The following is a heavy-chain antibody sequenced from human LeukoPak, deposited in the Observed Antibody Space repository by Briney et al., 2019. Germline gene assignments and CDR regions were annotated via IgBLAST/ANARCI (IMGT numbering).Heavy chain of an antibody. Sequence: GGSLRLSCAASGFTFSSYAMSWVRQAPGKGLEWVSTISGSGDNRYFADSVKGRFTISRDNSKNMVWLQINSPTAEDTATYYCAKDGNWARFEDWGQGTLVTVSS. CDR2: ISGSGDNR. V-gene: IGHV3-23*01. CDR1: GFTFSSYA. CDR3: AKDGNWARFED. D-gene: IGHD7-27*01. J-gene: IGHJ4*02.